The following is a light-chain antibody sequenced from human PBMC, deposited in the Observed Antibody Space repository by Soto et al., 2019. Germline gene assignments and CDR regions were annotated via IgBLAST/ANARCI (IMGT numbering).Light chain of an antibody. CDR2: AAS. CDR3: QQYYNSVLT. CDR1: QSISNF. Sequence: DIHMTHAPSSLSASLLYRFTSTCLASQSISNFLNWVQHKPGTAPTVLISAASTLQSGVPPRFSGSESGTAFTLTISSLQPEDSASYYCQQYYNSVLTFGGGTKVDIK. J-gene: IGKJ4*01. V-gene: IGKV1-39*01.